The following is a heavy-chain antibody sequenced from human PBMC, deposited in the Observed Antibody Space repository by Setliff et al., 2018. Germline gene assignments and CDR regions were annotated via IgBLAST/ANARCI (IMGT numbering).Heavy chain of an antibody. V-gene: IGHV1-69*05. Sequence: SVKVSCKASGGTFRSYGIGWVRQAPGQGLEWMGGIIPNFGTTSYAQKFQGRVTITTDESTNTAYMELSSLRSDDTAVFYCAREVVVVKSAINYYYYMDVWGKGTTVTVS. J-gene: IGHJ6*03. CDR1: GGTFRSYG. CDR2: IIPNFGTT. D-gene: IGHD2-2*01. CDR3: AREVVVVKSAINYYYYMDV.